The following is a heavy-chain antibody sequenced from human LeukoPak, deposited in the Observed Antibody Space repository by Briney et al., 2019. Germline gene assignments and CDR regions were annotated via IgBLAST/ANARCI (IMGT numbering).Heavy chain of an antibody. D-gene: IGHD2-15*01. V-gene: IGHV3-74*01. Sequence: GGSLRLSCAASRFTFSSYWMHWVRQAPGKGLVWVSRINSDGSSTSYADSVKGRFTISRDNAKNTLYLQMNSLRAEDTAVYYCAKDSCSGGSCYSDYWGQGTLVTVSS. CDR1: RFTFSSYW. J-gene: IGHJ4*02. CDR3: AKDSCSGGSCYSDY. CDR2: INSDGSST.